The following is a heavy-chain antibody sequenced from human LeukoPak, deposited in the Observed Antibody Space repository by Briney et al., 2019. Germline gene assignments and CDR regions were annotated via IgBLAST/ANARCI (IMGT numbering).Heavy chain of an antibody. Sequence: PGRSLRLSCAASGFTFSSYGMHWVRQAPGKGLEWVAVIWYDGSNKYYADSVKGRFTISRDNSKNTLYLQMNSLRAEDTAVYYCARDREAYYGDYTEYFQHWGQGTLVTVSS. V-gene: IGHV3-33*01. CDR3: ARDREAYYGDYTEYFQH. J-gene: IGHJ1*01. CDR2: IWYDGSNK. D-gene: IGHD4-17*01. CDR1: GFTFSSYG.